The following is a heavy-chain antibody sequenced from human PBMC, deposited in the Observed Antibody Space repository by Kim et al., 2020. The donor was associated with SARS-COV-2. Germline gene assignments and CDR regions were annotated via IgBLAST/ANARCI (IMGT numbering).Heavy chain of an antibody. J-gene: IGHJ4*02. CDR3: ARALLWFGEFDY. V-gene: IGHV1-3*01. Sequence: KYSQKFQGRVTITRDTSASTAYMELSSLRSEDTAVYYCARALLWFGEFDYWGQGTLVTVSS. D-gene: IGHD3-10*01.